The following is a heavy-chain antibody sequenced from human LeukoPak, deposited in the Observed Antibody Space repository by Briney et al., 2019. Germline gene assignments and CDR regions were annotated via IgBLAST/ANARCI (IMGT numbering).Heavy chain of an antibody. J-gene: IGHJ3*02. CDR1: GFTVSSNY. CDR2: IYSGGST. D-gene: IGHD3-22*01. Sequence: PGGSLRLSCAASGFTVSSNYMSWVRQAPGKGLEWVSVIYSGGSTYYADSVKGRFTISRDNSKNTLYLQMNSLRAEDTAVYYCAGVGGYSYDSSGYYYVTGNAFDIWGQGTMVTVSS. V-gene: IGHV3-66*02. CDR3: AGVGGYSYDSSGYYYVTGNAFDI.